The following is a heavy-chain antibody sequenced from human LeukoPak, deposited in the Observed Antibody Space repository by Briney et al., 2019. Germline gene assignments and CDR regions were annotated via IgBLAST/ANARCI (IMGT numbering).Heavy chain of an antibody. D-gene: IGHD6-19*01. V-gene: IGHV3-23*01. J-gene: IGHJ4*02. CDR1: GFTFSSYA. Sequence: GGSLRLSCAASGFTFSSYAMSWVRQAPGKGLEWVSGISGSGGSTYYADSEKGRFTISRDNSKNTLYLQMNSLRAEDTAVHYCAKDRENSGWKRRFDYWGQGTLVTVSS. CDR3: AKDRENSGWKRRFDY. CDR2: ISGSGGST.